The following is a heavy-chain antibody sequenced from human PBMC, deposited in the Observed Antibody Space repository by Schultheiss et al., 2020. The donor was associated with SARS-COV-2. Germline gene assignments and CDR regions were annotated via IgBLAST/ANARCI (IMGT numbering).Heavy chain of an antibody. CDR3: ARRHGYEAWFDP. CDR2: LFYGGST. CDR1: GGSISSYY. Sequence: SETLSLTCTVSGGSISSYYWSWIRQPPGKGLEWIGYLFYGGSTNYNPSLKSRVTISVDTSKNQFSLKLSSVTAADTAVYFCARRHGYEAWFDPWGQGTLVTVSS. V-gene: IGHV4-59*08. J-gene: IGHJ5*02. D-gene: IGHD5-12*01.